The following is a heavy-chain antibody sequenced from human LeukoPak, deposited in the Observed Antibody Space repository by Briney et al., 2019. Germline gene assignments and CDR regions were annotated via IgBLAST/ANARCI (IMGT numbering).Heavy chain of an antibody. D-gene: IGHD2-15*01. CDR2: IDPSESDT. CDR3: ASLYCSGGSCYPTDAFDI. V-gene: IGHV5-51*01. Sequence: NRGESLKISCKGSGYSFTSYWISWVRQMPGKGLEWMGRIDPSESDTRYSPSFQGQVTISADKSISTAYLQWSSLKASDTAMYYCASLYCSGGSCYPTDAFDIWGQGTMVTVSS. J-gene: IGHJ3*02. CDR1: GYSFTSYW.